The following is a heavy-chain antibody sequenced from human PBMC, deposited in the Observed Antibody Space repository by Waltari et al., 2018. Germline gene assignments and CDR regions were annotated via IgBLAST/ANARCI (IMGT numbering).Heavy chain of an antibody. CDR2: MNPNSGNT. Sequence: QVQLVQSWAEVTKPWASVNVSCKASGSTFTSYDIHWVRQATGQGLEWMGWMNPNSGNTGYAQKFQGRVTMTRNTSISTAYMELSSLRSEDTAVYYCARGEQLVESWGQGTLVTVSS. V-gene: IGHV1-8*01. D-gene: IGHD6-6*01. CDR3: ARGEQLVES. CDR1: GSTFTSYD. J-gene: IGHJ5*01.